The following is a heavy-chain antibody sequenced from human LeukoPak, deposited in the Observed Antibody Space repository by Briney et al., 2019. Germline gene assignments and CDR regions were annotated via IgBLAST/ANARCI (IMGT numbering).Heavy chain of an antibody. D-gene: IGHD6-13*01. V-gene: IGHV1-3*01. J-gene: IGHJ5*02. CDR2: INAGNGNT. CDR1: GYIFTSYA. CDR3: ARDIDRVFNWFDP. Sequence: GASVKVSCKASGYIFTSYAMHWVRQAPGQRLEWMGWINAGNGNTKYSQKFQGRVTITRDTSASTVYMELSSLRSEDTAVYYCARDIDRVFNWFDPWGRGTLVTVSS.